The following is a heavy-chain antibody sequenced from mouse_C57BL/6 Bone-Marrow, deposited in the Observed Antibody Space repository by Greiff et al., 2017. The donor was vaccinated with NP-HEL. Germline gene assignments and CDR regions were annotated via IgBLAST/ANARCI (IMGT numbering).Heavy chain of an antibody. Sequence: VQLQQSGPVLVKPGASVKMSCKASGYTFTDYYMNWVKQSHGKSLEWIGVINPYNGGTSYNQKFKGKATLTVDKSSSTAYMELNSLTSEDSAVYYCARWDYDVDYWGQGTTLTVSS. V-gene: IGHV1-19*01. J-gene: IGHJ2*01. D-gene: IGHD2-4*01. CDR3: ARWDYDVDY. CDR1: GYTFTDYY. CDR2: INPYNGGT.